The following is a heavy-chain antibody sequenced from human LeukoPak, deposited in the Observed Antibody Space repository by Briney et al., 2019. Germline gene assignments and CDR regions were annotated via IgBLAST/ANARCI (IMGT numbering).Heavy chain of an antibody. V-gene: IGHV3-11*04. CDR1: GFTFSDYY. CDR3: AREEYSSNPLDY. J-gene: IGHJ4*02. Sequence: GGSLRLSCAASGFTFSDYYMSWIRQAPGKGLEWVSYISSSGSTIYYADSVKGRFTISRDNAKNTLYLQMNSLRAEDTAVYYCAREEYSSNPLDYWGQGTLVTVSS. CDR2: ISSSGSTI. D-gene: IGHD6-6*01.